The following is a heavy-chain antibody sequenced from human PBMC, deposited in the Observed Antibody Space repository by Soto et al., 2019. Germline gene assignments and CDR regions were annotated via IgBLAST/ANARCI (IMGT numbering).Heavy chain of an antibody. CDR3: ARGTVRDHDFGDH. V-gene: IGHV3-74*01. CDR1: GFTFSTYW. Sequence: EVQLVESGGDLVQPGGSLRLSCPASGFTFSTYWMHWVRQVPGKGPEWVSRMSSDGSSTAYADSVRGRFIISRDNAKNTLYLQMNSLRVDDTAVYYCARGTVRDHDFGDHWGLGTLVAVSS. J-gene: IGHJ4*02. D-gene: IGHD4-17*01. CDR2: MSSDGSST.